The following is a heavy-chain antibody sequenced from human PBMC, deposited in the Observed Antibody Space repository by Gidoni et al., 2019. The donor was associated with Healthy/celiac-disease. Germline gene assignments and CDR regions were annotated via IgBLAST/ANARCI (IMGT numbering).Heavy chain of an antibody. CDR2: TYTSGST. D-gene: IGHD6-19*01. J-gene: IGHJ5*02. V-gene: IGHV4-61*02. Sequence: QVQLQASGPGLVKPSQTLSLTCTVSGGSISSGSYYWSWIRQPAGKGLEWIGRTYTSGSTNYNPSLKSRVTISVDTSKNQFSLKLSSVTAADTAVYYCARGGSHRPGSSGWFGFFVWFDPWGQGTLVTVSS. CDR3: ARGGSHRPGSSGWFGFFVWFDP. CDR1: GGSISSGSYY.